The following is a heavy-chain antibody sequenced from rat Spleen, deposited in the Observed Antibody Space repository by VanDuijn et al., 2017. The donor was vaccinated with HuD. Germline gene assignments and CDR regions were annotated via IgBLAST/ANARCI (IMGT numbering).Heavy chain of an antibody. CDR3: ARLPGYPFDY. V-gene: IGHV5-29*01. CDR2: ISYDGGIT. CDR1: GFTFSNYD. Sequence: EVQLVESGGGLVQPGRSMKLSCAASGFTFSNYDMAWVRQAPTKGLEWVATISYDGGITYYRDSVKGRFTISRENAKSTLSLQMDSLRSEDTATYYCARLPGYPFDYWGQGVMVTVSS. D-gene: IGHD1-4*01. J-gene: IGHJ2*01.